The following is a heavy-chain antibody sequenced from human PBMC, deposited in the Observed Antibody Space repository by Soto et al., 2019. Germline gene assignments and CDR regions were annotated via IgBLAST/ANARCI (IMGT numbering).Heavy chain of an antibody. CDR3: ARVGPRGHYGSGSYYYYYYGMDV. V-gene: IGHV3-7*01. CDR1: GFTFSSYW. Sequence: GGSLRLSCAASGFTFSSYWMSWVRQAPGKGLEWVANIKQDGSEKYYVDSVKGRFTISRDNAKNSLYLQMNSLRAEDTAVYYCARVGPRGHYGSGSYYYYYYGMDVWGQGTTVTVSS. J-gene: IGHJ6*02. CDR2: IKQDGSEK. D-gene: IGHD3-10*01.